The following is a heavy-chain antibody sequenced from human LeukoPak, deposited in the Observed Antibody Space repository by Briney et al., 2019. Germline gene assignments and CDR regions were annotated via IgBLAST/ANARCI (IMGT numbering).Heavy chain of an antibody. CDR2: INTDGSSA. Sequence: GGSLRLSCAASGFTFSSYWMHWVRQAPGKGLVWVSRINTDGSSASYADSVKGRFTISRDNAKNTLYLQMNSLRAEDTAVYYCARESGIAAALDLWGQGTLVTVSS. D-gene: IGHD6-13*01. V-gene: IGHV3-74*01. J-gene: IGHJ5*02. CDR3: ARESGIAAALDL. CDR1: GFTFSSYW.